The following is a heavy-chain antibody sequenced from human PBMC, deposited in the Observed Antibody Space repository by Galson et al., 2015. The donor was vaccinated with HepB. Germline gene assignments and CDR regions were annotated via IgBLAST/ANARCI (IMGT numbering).Heavy chain of an antibody. J-gene: IGHJ4*02. Sequence: SLRLSCAASGFTFSSYAMHRVRQVPGKGLEWVAVISYDGSNKYYADSVKGRFTISRDNSKNTLFLQMNSLRAEDTAVYYCARDRDDSGSCFDYWGQGALVTVSS. D-gene: IGHD1-26*01. CDR2: ISYDGSNK. CDR1: GFTFSSYA. CDR3: ARDRDDSGSCFDY. V-gene: IGHV3-30-3*01.